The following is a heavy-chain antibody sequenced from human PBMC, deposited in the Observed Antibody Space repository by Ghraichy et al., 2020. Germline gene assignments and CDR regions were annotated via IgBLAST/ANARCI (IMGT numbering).Heavy chain of an antibody. Sequence: TLSLTCAVSGGSISSGGYSWSWIRQPPGKGLEWIGYIYHSGSTYYNPSLKSRVTISVDRSKNQFSLKLSSVTAADTAVYYCARAGGGYCSGGSCYGFDYWGQGTLVTVSS. V-gene: IGHV4-30-2*01. CDR3: ARAGGGYCSGGSCYGFDY. CDR2: IYHSGST. D-gene: IGHD2-15*01. J-gene: IGHJ4*02. CDR1: GGSISSGGYS.